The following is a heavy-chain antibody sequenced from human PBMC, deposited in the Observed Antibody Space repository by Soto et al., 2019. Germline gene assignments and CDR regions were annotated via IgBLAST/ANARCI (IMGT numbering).Heavy chain of an antibody. CDR1: GYTFTSYD. J-gene: IGHJ6*02. Sequence: ASVKVSCKASGYTFTSYDINWVRQATGQGLEWMGWMNPNSGNTGYAQKFQGRVTMTRNTSISTAYMELSSLRSEDTAVYYCARGGVPVGDYYYYYGMDVWGQGTMVTVSS. D-gene: IGHD2-8*01. CDR3: ARGGVPVGDYYYYYGMDV. V-gene: IGHV1-8*01. CDR2: MNPNSGNT.